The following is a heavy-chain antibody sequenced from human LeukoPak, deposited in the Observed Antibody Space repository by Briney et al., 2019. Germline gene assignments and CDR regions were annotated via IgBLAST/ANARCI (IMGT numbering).Heavy chain of an antibody. CDR3: ARGRHLVVPAAKNWFDP. Sequence: GESLKISCKGSGYSFTSYWIGRVRQMPGKGLEWMGIIYPGDSDTRYSPSFQGQVTISADKSISTAYLQWSSLKASDTAMYYCARGRHLVVPAAKNWFDPWGQGTLVTVSS. CDR2: IYPGDSDT. J-gene: IGHJ5*02. V-gene: IGHV5-51*01. CDR1: GYSFTSYW. D-gene: IGHD2-2*01.